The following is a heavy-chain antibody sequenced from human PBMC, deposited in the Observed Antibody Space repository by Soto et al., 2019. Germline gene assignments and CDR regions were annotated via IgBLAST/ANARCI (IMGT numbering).Heavy chain of an antibody. V-gene: IGHV4-39*01. CDR3: ARHSPYGDYLSVWFDP. CDR2: IYYSGST. CDR1: GGSISSSSYY. Sequence: SETLSLTCTVSGGSISSSSYYWGWIRQPPGKGLEWIGSIYYSGSTYYNPSLKSRVTISVDTSKNQFSLKLSAVTAADTAVYYCARHSPYGDYLSVWFDPWGQGTLVTVSS. J-gene: IGHJ5*02. D-gene: IGHD4-17*01.